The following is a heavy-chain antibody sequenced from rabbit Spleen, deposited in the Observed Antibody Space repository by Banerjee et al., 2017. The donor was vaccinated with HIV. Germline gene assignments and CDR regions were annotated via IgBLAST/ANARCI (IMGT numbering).Heavy chain of an antibody. CDR3: SRDYGGYDNAMET. CDR1: GFSLSSSYY. J-gene: IGHJ4*01. Sequence: QSLEESGGDLVKPGASLTLTCKASGFSLSSSYYMCWVRQAPGKGLEWIGCIYTGSGSTYYASWAKGRFTISKTSSTTVTLQMTSLTAADTATYFCSRDYGGYDNAMETWGPGTLVTVS. CDR2: IYTGSGST. V-gene: IGHV1S40*01. D-gene: IGHD6-1*01.